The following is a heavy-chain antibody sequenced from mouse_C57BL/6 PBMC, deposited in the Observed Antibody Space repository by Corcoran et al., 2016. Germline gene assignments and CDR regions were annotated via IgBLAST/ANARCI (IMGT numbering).Heavy chain of an antibody. CDR2: INPNNGGT. CDR1: GYTFTDYY. Sequence: EVQLQQSGPELVKPGASVKISCKASGYTFTDYYMNWVKQSHGKSLEWIGDINPNNGGTSYNQKFKGKATLTVDKSSSTAYMELRSLTSEDSAVYYCARSGITTVASGLDYWGQGTSVTVSS. J-gene: IGHJ4*01. CDR3: ARSGITTVASGLDY. D-gene: IGHD1-1*01. V-gene: IGHV1-26*01.